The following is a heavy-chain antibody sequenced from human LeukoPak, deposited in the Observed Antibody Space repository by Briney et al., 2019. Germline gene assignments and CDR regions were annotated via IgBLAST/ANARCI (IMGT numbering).Heavy chain of an antibody. CDR3: ARDPCDY. V-gene: IGHV3-48*02. CDR2: ISSTGSTI. J-gene: IGHJ4*02. Sequence: GGSLKLSCAASGFAFSSYTMNWVRQAPGKGLEWVSYISSTGSTIYYADSVKGRFTISRDNAKNSLYLQMNSLGDEDTAVYYCARDPCDYWGQGTLVTVSS. CDR1: GFAFSSYT.